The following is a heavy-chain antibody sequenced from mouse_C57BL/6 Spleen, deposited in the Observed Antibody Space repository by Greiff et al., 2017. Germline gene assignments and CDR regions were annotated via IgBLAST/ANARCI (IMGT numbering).Heavy chain of an antibody. Sequence: QVQLQQSGAELVKPGASVKISCKASGYAFSSYWMNWVKQRPGKGLEWIGQIYPGDGDTNYNGKFKGKATLTADKSSSTAYMQLSSLTSEDSAVYFCARRGNGSSYKRGVYFDYWGQGTTLTVSS. D-gene: IGHD1-1*01. CDR2: IYPGDGDT. J-gene: IGHJ2*01. CDR1: GYAFSSYW. V-gene: IGHV1-80*01. CDR3: ARRGNGSSYKRGVYFDY.